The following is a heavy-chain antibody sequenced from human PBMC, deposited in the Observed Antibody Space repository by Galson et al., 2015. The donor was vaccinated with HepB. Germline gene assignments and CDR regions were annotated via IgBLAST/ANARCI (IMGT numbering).Heavy chain of an antibody. CDR3: AKGSSSWFRRSTYYFDY. CDR1: GFSFTRYA. V-gene: IGHV3-23*01. J-gene: IGHJ4*02. CDR2: ITSSGGNS. D-gene: IGHD6-13*01. Sequence: SLRLSCAASGFSFTRYAMTWVRQAPGKGLEWVSSITSSGGNSYYTDSVKGRFTVSRDNSKNTLLLQLNSLRAEDTAVYFCAKGSSSWFRRSTYYFDYWGQGTLVTVSS.